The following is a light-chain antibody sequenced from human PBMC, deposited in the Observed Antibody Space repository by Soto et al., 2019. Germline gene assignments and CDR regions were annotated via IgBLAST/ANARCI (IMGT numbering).Light chain of an antibody. J-gene: IGKJ5*01. CDR1: QSVSST. Sequence: EMVMTQSPPALSVSPGERATLSCRASQSVSSTLAWYQQKPGQAPRLLIYGASSMESGIPARFSGSGSGTDFTLTINSLQPEDFAAYYCQQYGNYPITFGQGTRLEIK. CDR3: QQYGNYPIT. V-gene: IGKV3D-15*01. CDR2: GAS.